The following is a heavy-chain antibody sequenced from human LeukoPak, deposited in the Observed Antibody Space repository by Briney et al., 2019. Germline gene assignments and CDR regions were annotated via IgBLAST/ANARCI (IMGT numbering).Heavy chain of an antibody. Sequence: GGSLRLSCAASEFSVGSNYMTWVRQAPGKGLEWVSLIYSGGSTYYADSVKGRFTISRDNSKNTLYLQMNSLRAEDTAVYYCARVAYSYYFDYWGQGTLVTVSS. J-gene: IGHJ4*02. D-gene: IGHD3-16*01. CDR2: IYSGGST. V-gene: IGHV3-66*01. CDR1: EFSVGSNY. CDR3: ARVAYSYYFDY.